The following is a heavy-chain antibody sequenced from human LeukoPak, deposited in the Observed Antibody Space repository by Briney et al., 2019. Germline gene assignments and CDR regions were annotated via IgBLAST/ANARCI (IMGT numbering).Heavy chain of an antibody. CDR2: IIPIFGTA. V-gene: IGHV1-69*13. CDR1: GGTFSSYA. CDR3: ARGGSGYLTDAFDI. Sequence: ASVKVSCTASGGTFSSYAISWVRQAPGQGLEWMGGIIPIFGTANYAQKFQGRVTITADESTSTAYMELSSLRSEDTAVYYCARGGSGYLTDAFDIWGQGTMVTVSS. D-gene: IGHD3-22*01. J-gene: IGHJ3*02.